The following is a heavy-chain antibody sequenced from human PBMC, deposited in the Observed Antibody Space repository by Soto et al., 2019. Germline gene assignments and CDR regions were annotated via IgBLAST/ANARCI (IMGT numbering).Heavy chain of an antibody. CDR3: ARHYGSGTYPLDY. D-gene: IGHD3-10*01. V-gene: IGHV4-59*01. CDR2: IRYSGST. Sequence: SETLSLTCFVSGGAINGYYWSWIRQPPGKGLEYIGFIRYSGSTKYNPSLKSRVTISVDTSKNQFSLRLSSVTAADTAIYYCARHYGSGTYPLDYWGRGTRVTDSS. J-gene: IGHJ4*02. CDR1: GGAINGYY.